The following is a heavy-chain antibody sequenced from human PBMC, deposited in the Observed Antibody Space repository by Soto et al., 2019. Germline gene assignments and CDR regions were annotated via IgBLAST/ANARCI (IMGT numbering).Heavy chain of an antibody. V-gene: IGHV3-43D*03. J-gene: IGHJ4*02. CDR1: GFTFDDYA. Sequence: GGSLRLSCAASGFTFDDYAMHWVRQAPGKGLEWVSLISWDGGSTYYADSVKGRFTISRDNSKNSLYLQMNSLRAEDTALYYCAIPSGGGGLKVWGQGTLVTVSS. D-gene: IGHD1-26*01. CDR3: AIPSGGGGLKV. CDR2: ISWDGGST.